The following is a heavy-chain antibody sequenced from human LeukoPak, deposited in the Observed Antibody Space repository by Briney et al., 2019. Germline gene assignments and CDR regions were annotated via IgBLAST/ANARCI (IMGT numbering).Heavy chain of an antibody. CDR1: GFTFSSYA. D-gene: IGHD5-18*01. CDR3: AKDGRRGYSYGENSSSWKPERYFDY. Sequence: TGGSLRLSCAASGFTFSSYAMSWVRQAPGKGLGWVSAISGSGGSTYYADSVKGRFTISRDNSKNTLYLQMNSLRAEDTAVYYCAKDGRRGYSYGENSSSWKPERYFDYWGQGTLVTVSS. V-gene: IGHV3-23*01. J-gene: IGHJ4*02. CDR2: ISGSGGST.